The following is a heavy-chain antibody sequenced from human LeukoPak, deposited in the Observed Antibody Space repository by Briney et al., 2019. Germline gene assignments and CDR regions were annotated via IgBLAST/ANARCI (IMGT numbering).Heavy chain of an antibody. CDR2: INHSGST. V-gene: IGHV4-34*01. D-gene: IGHD5-18*01. J-gene: IGHJ6*03. Sequence: SETLSLTCAVYGGSFSGYYWSWIRQPPGKGLEWIGEINHSGSTNYNPSLKSRVTISVDTSKNQFSLKLSSVTAADTAVYYCARGDTAMVRDYYYYYYMDVWGKGTTVTASS. CDR1: GGSFSGYY. CDR3: ARGDTAMVRDYYYYYYMDV.